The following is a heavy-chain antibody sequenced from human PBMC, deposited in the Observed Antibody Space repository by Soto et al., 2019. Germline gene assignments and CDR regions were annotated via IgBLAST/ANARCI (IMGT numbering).Heavy chain of an antibody. CDR3: ARDSRPYSSSWGYYYYGMDV. J-gene: IGHJ6*02. D-gene: IGHD6-13*01. CDR2: VIPIFGTA. CDR1: GGTFSSYA. Sequence: QVQLVQSGAEVKKPGSSVKVSCKASGGTFSSYAISWVRQAPGQGLEWVGGVIPIFGTANYSQEFQGRVTITADKSTSTAYMELSSLRSEDTAVYYCARDSRPYSSSWGYYYYGMDVWGQGTTVTVSS. V-gene: IGHV1-69*06.